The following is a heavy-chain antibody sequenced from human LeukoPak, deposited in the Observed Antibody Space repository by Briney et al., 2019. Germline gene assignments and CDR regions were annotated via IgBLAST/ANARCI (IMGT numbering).Heavy chain of an antibody. CDR1: GFTFSNYA. CDR2: VYTGGST. V-gene: IGHV3-53*01. Sequence: PGGSLRLSCAASGFTFSNYAMTWVRQAPGKGLEWVSVVYTGGSTYSADSVKGRFTISRDNSKNTLYLQMNSLRAEDTAVYYCARGLAAAGLYFDYWGQGTLVTVSS. D-gene: IGHD6-13*01. J-gene: IGHJ4*02. CDR3: ARGLAAAGLYFDY.